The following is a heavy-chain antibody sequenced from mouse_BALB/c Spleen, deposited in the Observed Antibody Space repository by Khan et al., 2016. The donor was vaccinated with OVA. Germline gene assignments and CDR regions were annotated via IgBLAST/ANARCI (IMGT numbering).Heavy chain of an antibody. CDR3: TRGTTAPYVIDY. CDR2: IYPGSGSP. CDR1: GYTFSSYW. J-gene: IGHJ4*01. Sequence: LQQPGSELVRPGASVKLSCKTSGYTFSSYWMHWVKQRPGQGLEWIGNIYPGSGSPNYDEKFKRKATLTVDTSSSTAYMQLSSLTSEDSAVYYCTRGTTAPYVIDYWGQGTSVTVSS. D-gene: IGHD1-2*01. V-gene: IGHV1S22*01.